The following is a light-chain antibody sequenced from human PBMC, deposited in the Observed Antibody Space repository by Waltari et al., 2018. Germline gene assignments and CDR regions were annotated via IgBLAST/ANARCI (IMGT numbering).Light chain of an antibody. CDR1: SSNIGAGHD. CDR2: GNN. Sequence: QSVLTQPPSMSGAPGQRVTISCTGSSSNIGAGHDVHWYQVFPGTAPKLLIYGNNNRPSGVPDRFSGSKSDTSASLAIGGLQAEYEADYDCQSFDIRLSGGVVFGGGTKVTVL. J-gene: IGLJ3*02. CDR3: QSFDIRLSGGVV. V-gene: IGLV1-40*01.